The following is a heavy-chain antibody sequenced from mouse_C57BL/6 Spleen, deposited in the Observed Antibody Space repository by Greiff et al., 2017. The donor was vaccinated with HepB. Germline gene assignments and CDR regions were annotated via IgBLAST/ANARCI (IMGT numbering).Heavy chain of an antibody. CDR3: AREGPMTTVVATRYFDV. J-gene: IGHJ1*03. CDR1: GYTFTDYN. CDR2: INPNNGGT. D-gene: IGHD1-1*01. V-gene: IGHV1-22*01. Sequence: EVQLQQSGPELVKPGASVKMSCKASGYTFTDYNMHWVKQSHGKSLEWIGYINPNNGGTSYNQKFKGKATLTVNKSSSTAYMELRSLTSEDSAVYYCAREGPMTTVVATRYFDVWGTGITVTVSS.